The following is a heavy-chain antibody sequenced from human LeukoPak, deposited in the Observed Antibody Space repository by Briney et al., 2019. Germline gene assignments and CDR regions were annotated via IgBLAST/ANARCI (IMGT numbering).Heavy chain of an antibody. J-gene: IGHJ3*02. V-gene: IGHV3-66*01. D-gene: IGHD2-21*02. Sequence: GGSLRLSCAASGFTVSSNYMSWVRQAPGKGLEWVSVIYSGGSTYYADSVKGRFTISRDNSKNTLYLQMNSLRAEDTAVYYCASPHCGGDCFGHAFDIWGQGTMVTVSS. CDR2: IYSGGST. CDR3: ASPHCGGDCFGHAFDI. CDR1: GFTVSSNY.